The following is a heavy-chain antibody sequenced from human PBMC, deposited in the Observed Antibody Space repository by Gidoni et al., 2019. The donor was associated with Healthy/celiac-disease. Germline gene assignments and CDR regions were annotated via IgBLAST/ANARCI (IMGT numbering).Heavy chain of an antibody. CDR2: IYYSGST. CDR3: ARLSCSSTSCYLDY. V-gene: IGHV4-39*01. J-gene: IGHJ4*02. CDR1: AGSINSSSYY. D-gene: IGHD2-2*01. Sequence: QLQLQASGPGLGKPSETLSLPCTVPAGSINSSSYYLGWIRQPPGKGLEWIGSIYYSGSTYYNPSLKSRVTISVDTSKNQFSLKLSSVTAADTAVYYCARLSCSSTSCYLDYWGQGTLVTVSS.